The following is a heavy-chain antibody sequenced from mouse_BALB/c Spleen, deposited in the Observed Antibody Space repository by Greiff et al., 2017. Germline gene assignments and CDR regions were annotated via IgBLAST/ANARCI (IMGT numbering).Heavy chain of an antibody. D-gene: IGHD2-1*01. Sequence: QVQLKESGAELAKPGASVKMSCKASGYTFTSYWMHWVKQRPGQGLEWIGYINPSTGYTEYNQKFKDKATLTADKSSSTAYMQLSSLTSEDSAVYYCARGHYGNTWFAYWGQGTLVTVSA. CDR2: INPSTGYT. V-gene: IGHV1-7*01. CDR1: GYTFTSYW. CDR3: ARGHYGNTWFAY. J-gene: IGHJ3*01.